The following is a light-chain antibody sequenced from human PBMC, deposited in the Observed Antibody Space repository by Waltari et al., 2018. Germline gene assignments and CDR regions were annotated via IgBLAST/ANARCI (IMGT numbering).Light chain of an antibody. Sequence: QSVLTQPPSATGSPGQPAAISCTGTNTDVDAFNYLTWYQQHPGKVPKLLIYEVTKRPSGVPDRFSGSKSGNTASLTVSGLQADDEADYYCSSYAHNNHFVFGTGTKVTVL. CDR3: SSYAHNNHFV. CDR2: EVT. CDR1: NTDVDAFNY. V-gene: IGLV2-8*01. J-gene: IGLJ1*01.